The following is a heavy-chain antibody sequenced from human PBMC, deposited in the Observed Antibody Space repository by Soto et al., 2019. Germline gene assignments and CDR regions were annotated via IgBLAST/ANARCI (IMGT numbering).Heavy chain of an antibody. Sequence: GESLKISWKGSGYSFTSYWIGWVRQMPGKGLEWMGIIYPGDSDTRYSPSFQGQVTISADKSISTAYLQWSSLKASDTAMYYCARLLLTFGGVIVYDAFDIWGQGTMVTVSS. D-gene: IGHD3-16*02. CDR1: GYSFTSYW. J-gene: IGHJ3*02. CDR3: ARLLLTFGGVIVYDAFDI. CDR2: IYPGDSDT. V-gene: IGHV5-51*01.